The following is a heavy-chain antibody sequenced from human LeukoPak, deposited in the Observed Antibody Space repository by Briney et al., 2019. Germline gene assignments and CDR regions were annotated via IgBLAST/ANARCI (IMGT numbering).Heavy chain of an antibody. V-gene: IGHV3-33*01. Sequence: GGSLSPSCAASGFTFSRHGMHWGRQALGKGLEWEAVIWYDGSDKYYADSVKGRFTTSRDNSKNTLYLQLNSLGAEDMAVYDCARDGGGYCGGDWGEGTLVTVS. CDR3: ARDGGGYCGGD. D-gene: IGHD2-21*01. CDR2: IWYDGSDK. CDR1: GFTFSRHG. J-gene: IGHJ4*02.